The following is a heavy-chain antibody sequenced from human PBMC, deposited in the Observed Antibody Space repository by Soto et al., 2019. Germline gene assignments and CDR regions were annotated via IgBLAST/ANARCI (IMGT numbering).Heavy chain of an antibody. J-gene: IGHJ4*02. CDR3: ARWESPYGYSPHFDY. V-gene: IGHV3-30-3*01. Sequence: QVQLVESGGGVVQPGRSLRLSCAASGFTFSSYAMHWVRQAPGKGLEWVAVISYDGSNKYYADSVKGRFTISRDNSKNTLYLQMNSLRAEDTAVYYCARWESPYGYSPHFDYWGQGTLVTVSS. CDR1: GFTFSSYA. CDR2: ISYDGSNK. D-gene: IGHD5-18*01.